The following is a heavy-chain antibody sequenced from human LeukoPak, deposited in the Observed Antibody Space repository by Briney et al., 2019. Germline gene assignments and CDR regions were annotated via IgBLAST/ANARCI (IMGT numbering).Heavy chain of an antibody. CDR3: ARGGFCGSTTCYPFDY. J-gene: IGHJ4*02. D-gene: IGHD2-2*01. V-gene: IGHV1-2*02. Sequence: ASVKVSCKASGSTFTGYYMHWVRQAPGQGLEWVGWINPNSGGTNYAQKFQGRVTMTRDTSISTAYMELSRLRSDDTAMYYCARGGFCGSTTCYPFDYWGQGTLVTVSS. CDR1: GSTFTGYY. CDR2: INPNSGGT.